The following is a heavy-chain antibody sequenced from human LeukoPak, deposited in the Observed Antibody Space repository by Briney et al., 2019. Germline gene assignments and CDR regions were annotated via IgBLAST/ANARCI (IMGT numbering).Heavy chain of an antibody. CDR1: GFTFSSYE. Sequence: GGSLRLSCEASGFTFSSYEMNWVRQTPGKELEWISYISGSGDTIYYADSMKGRFTISRDNAKNSLYLQMSSLRAEDTAVYYCASLRQFRSGGSWYGLDVWGQGSTVTVSS. D-gene: IGHD3-3*01. J-gene: IGHJ6*02. V-gene: IGHV3-48*03. CDR3: ASLRQFRSGGSWYGLDV. CDR2: ISGSGDTI.